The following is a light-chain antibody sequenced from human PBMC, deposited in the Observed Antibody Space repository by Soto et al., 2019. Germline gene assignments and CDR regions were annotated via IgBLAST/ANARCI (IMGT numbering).Light chain of an antibody. CDR1: SSDIGRHH. CDR2: ENT. J-gene: IGLJ1*01. CDR3: GTWDVSLSRV. Sequence: QSVLTQPPSVSAAPGQKVTLSCSGSSSDIGRHHVSWYQQLPGTAPKLLIYENTKRPSGIPDRFSGSKSGTSATLGITGLQTGDEADYYCGTWDVSLSRVFGTGTKLTVL. V-gene: IGLV1-51*02.